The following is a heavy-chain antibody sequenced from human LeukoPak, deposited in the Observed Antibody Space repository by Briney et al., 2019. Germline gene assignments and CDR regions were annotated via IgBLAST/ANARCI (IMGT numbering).Heavy chain of an antibody. J-gene: IGHJ4*02. CDR3: ARFPRITMVRGTFDY. Sequence: SETLSLTCAVYGGSFSGYYWSWIRQPPGKGLEWIGEINHSGSTNYNPSLKSRVTISVDTSKNQFSLKLSSVTAADTAVYYCARFPRITMVRGTFDYWGQGTLVTVSS. V-gene: IGHV4-34*01. D-gene: IGHD3-10*01. CDR2: INHSGST. CDR1: GGSFSGYY.